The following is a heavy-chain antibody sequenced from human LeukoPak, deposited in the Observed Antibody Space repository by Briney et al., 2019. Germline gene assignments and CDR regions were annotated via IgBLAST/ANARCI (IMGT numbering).Heavy chain of an antibody. CDR1: GYSFTSYW. J-gene: IGHJ5*02. D-gene: IGHD2-2*01. CDR2: IYPGDSDT. CDR3: ARLVVVPAAGGSWFDP. V-gene: IGHV5-51*01. Sequence: GESLKISCKGSGYSFTSYWIGWVRQMPGKGLEWMGIIYPGDSDTRYSPSFQGQVTISADKSISTAYLQWSSLKASDTAMYYCARLVVVPAAGGSWFDPWGQGTLVTASS.